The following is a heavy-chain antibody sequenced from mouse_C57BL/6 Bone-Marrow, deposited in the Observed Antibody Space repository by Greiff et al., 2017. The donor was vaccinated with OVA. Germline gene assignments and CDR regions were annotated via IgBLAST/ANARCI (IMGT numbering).Heavy chain of an antibody. CDR3: TGQLRRFDY. CDR1: GFTFSDAW. J-gene: IGHJ2*01. V-gene: IGHV6-6*01. Sequence: EVQLQQSGGGLVQPGGSMKLSCAASGFTFSDAWMDWVRQSPEKGLEWVAEIRNKANNHATYYAESVKGRFTISRDDSKSSVYLQMNSLRAEATCISYCTGQLRRFDYWGQGTTLTVSS. CDR2: IRNKANNHAT. D-gene: IGHD3-2*02.